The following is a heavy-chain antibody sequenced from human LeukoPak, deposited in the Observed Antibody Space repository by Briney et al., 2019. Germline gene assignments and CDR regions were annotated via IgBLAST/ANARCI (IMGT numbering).Heavy chain of an antibody. Sequence: SVTLSLTCTVSGGSISSFYWSWIRQPPGKGLEWIGDIYNSESTSYNPSLKSGFTISVDTSKNQFSLMLTSVTASDTAMYYCARHCSGGTCPLSFDAFDIWGQGTMVTVSS. D-gene: IGHD2-15*01. CDR2: IYNSEST. V-gene: IGHV4-59*08. J-gene: IGHJ3*02. CDR3: ARHCSGGTCPLSFDAFDI. CDR1: GGSISSFY.